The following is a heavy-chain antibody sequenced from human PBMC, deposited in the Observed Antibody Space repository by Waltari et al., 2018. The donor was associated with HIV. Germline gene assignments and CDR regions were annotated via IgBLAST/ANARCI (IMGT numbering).Heavy chain of an antibody. Sequence: ELYLLESGGGLVQPGGSLRVSCGGSGFTFKNYAGSWVRQAPGKGLEWISSVSERGDSTYYADSVEGRFTISRDNSKNMLYLQMNGLRVEDTAVYYCAGEDDRGDFPWGQGTLVTVSA. J-gene: IGHJ5*02. V-gene: IGHV3-23*01. D-gene: IGHD2-21*01. CDR1: GFTFKNYA. CDR2: VSERGDST. CDR3: AGEDDRGDFP.